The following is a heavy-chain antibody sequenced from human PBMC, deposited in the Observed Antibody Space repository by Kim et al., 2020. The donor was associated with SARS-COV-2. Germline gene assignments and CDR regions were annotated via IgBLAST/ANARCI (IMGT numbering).Heavy chain of an antibody. CDR3: TRGYSSGYLDY. D-gene: IGHD3-22*01. J-gene: IGHJ4*02. CDR2: T. V-gene: IGHV1-3*01. Sequence: TKYSQKFQGRVTITRDKSATTAYMELSSLRSEDTAVYYCTRGYSSGYLDYWGQGTLVTVSS.